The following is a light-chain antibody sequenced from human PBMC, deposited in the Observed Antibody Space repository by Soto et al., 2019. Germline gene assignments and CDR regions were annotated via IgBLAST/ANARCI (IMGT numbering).Light chain of an antibody. J-gene: IGKJ1*01. CDR3: QQYNTWPRT. CDR1: QGVTAN. CDR2: GQS. Sequence: EIVMTQSPATLSVSPGERATLSCRASQGVTANLAWYQQNLGQAPRLLIYGQSTRATGIPARFSGSESGTEFTLTISSLQSEDFAGYYGQQYNTWPRTFGQGTKVEIK. V-gene: IGKV3-15*01.